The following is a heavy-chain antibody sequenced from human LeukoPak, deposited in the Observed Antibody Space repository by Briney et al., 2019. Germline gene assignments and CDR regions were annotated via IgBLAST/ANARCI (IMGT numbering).Heavy chain of an antibody. CDR3: ARDPPHLCSSTSCFGDY. Sequence: ASVKVSCKASGYTFTGYYMHWVRQAPGQGLEWMEWINPNSGGTNYAQKIQGRVTMTTDTSTNTAYMELRSLRSDDTAVYYCARDPPHLCSSTSCFGDYRGQGTLVTVSS. V-gene: IGHV1-2*02. J-gene: IGHJ4*02. CDR1: GYTFTGYY. D-gene: IGHD2-2*01. CDR2: INPNSGGT.